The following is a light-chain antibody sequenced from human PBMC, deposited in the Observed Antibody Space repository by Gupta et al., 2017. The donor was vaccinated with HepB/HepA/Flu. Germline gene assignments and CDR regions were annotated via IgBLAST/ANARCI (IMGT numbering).Light chain of an antibody. Sequence: QSALTQPASLSGSPGQSITISCTGTSSDYVSWYQQYPGKAPKLLIYNVSDRPSGVSHRFSGSKSGHTASLSISGLQTEDEAYYDCSSYTYTTTLVVFGGGTKLTGL. V-gene: IGLV2-14*03. CDR2: NVS. J-gene: IGLJ2*01. CDR1: SSDY. CDR3: SSYTYTTTLVV.